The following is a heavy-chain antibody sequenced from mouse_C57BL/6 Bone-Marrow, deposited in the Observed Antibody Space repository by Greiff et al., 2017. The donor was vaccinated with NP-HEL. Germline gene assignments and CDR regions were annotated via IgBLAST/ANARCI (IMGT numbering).Heavy chain of an antibody. CDR2: IRNKANGYTT. CDR3: ARDEGGAFDY. Sequence: EVMLVESGGGLVQPGGSLSLSCAASGFTFTGYYMSWVRQPPGKALEWLGFIRNKANGYTTEYSASVKGRFTISRDNDQSILYLQMHALRAEDSATYYCARDEGGAFDYWGQGTTLTVSS. V-gene: IGHV7-3*01. J-gene: IGHJ2*01. CDR1: GFTFTGYY.